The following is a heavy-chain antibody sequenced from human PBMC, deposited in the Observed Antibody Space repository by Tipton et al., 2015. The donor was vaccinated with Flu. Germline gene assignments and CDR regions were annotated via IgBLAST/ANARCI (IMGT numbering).Heavy chain of an antibody. D-gene: IGHD6-19*01. CDR1: GGSISSGSYY. Sequence: LRLSCNVSGGSISSGSYYWSWIRQPAGKGLEWIGRNYTSGSTNYNPSLKSRVTISVDTSKNQFSLKLSSVTAADTAVYYCARAAAVALDYWGQGMLVTVSS. CDR2: NYTSGST. J-gene: IGHJ4*02. CDR3: ARAAAVALDY. V-gene: IGHV4-61*02.